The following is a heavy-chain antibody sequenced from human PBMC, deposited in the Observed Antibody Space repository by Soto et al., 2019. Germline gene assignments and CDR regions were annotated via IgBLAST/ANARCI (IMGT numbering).Heavy chain of an antibody. V-gene: IGHV5-51*01. J-gene: IGHJ4*02. Sequence: PXESLTISGKGSGYNFTTFWIGWVRQMPGKGLEWMGIIYPGDSETKYSPDFEGQVTISADRSTNTAYLQWRSLRASDTAMYYCARLGFPGAIYFDSWGLGTLVTVSS. CDR2: IYPGDSET. CDR1: GYNFTTFW. CDR3: ARLGFPGAIYFDS.